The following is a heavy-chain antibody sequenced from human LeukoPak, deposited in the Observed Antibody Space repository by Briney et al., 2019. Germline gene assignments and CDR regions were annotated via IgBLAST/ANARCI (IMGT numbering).Heavy chain of an antibody. Sequence: GGSLRLFCAASGFTFSSYAMSWVRQAPGEGLGWGSGISGSGGGTYYAASVKGRFTISRDNSKNTLYLQMNSVRAEDTAVYYCAKGGGFTVVRGVIGYWGQGTLVTVSS. D-gene: IGHD3-10*01. CDR3: AKGGGFTVVRGVIGY. V-gene: IGHV3-23*01. CDR2: ISGSGGGT. CDR1: GFTFSSYA. J-gene: IGHJ4*02.